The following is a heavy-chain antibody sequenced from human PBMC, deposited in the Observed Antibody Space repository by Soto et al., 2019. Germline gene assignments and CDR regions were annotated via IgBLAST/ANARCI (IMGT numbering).Heavy chain of an antibody. D-gene: IGHD5-18*01. V-gene: IGHV3-23*01. CDR1: GFTFSDYA. CDR3: ATMTADSYCRNYGLDV. Sequence: EVQLLESGGGLVQPGGSLRLSCVASGFTFSDYAMSWVRQAPGGGLEWVSALPYNGESPYYADSVKGRFPISRDNSKKTLLLHMNSLSAEDTALYYCATMTADSYCRNYGLDVWGQGTTVTVSS. CDR2: LPYNGESP. J-gene: IGHJ6*02.